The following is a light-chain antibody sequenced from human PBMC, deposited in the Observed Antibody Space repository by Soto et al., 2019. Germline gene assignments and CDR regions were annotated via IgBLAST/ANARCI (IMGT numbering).Light chain of an antibody. J-gene: IGKJ5*01. Sequence: EIVLTQSPATLSLSPGERATLSFMASQSVSSYLAWYQQKPGQAPRLLIYDASNRATGIPARFSGSGSGTDFTLTISRLEPEDFAVYYCQQRSNWPPITFGQGTRLEIK. CDR3: QQRSNWPPIT. CDR2: DAS. V-gene: IGKV3-11*01. CDR1: QSVSSY.